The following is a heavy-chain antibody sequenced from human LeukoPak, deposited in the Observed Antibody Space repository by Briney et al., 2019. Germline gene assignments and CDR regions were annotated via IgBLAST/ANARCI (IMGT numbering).Heavy chain of an antibody. V-gene: IGHV3-53*04. J-gene: IGHJ5*02. CDR1: GFTVSIDY. CDR3: AGNGFDH. D-gene: IGHD4-17*01. CDR2: IYSGGST. Sequence: PVGSLRLSCAPSGFTVSIDYMSCGRPAPREGLESVSVIYSGGSTYSADCVKGGFTLSRYKSQSTVSLQRNGLRFEGTALCFCAGNGFDHWGQGTLVTVSS.